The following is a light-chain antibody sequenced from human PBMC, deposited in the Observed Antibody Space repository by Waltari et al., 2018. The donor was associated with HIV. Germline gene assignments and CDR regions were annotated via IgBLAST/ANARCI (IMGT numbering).Light chain of an antibody. CDR1: SGPSIYA. CDR3: QTWGPGIQV. CDR2: LNSDGSH. Sequence: QLVLTQSPSASASLGASVKLPCPLSSGPSIYAIACHTQQPEKGPRSLMKLNSDGSHSKGDGIPDRFSGSSSGAERYLTISSLQSEDEADYYCQTWGPGIQVFGGGTKLTVL. V-gene: IGLV4-69*02. J-gene: IGLJ3*02.